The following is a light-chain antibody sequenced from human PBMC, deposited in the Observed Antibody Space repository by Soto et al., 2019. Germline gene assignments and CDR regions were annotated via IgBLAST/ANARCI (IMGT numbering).Light chain of an antibody. J-gene: IGLJ2*01. V-gene: IGLV1-40*01. CDR1: SSDIGAGYD. CDR3: QSYDSSLSGLYVL. Sequence: QSVLTQPPSVSGAPGQRVTISCTGSSSDIGAGYDVHWYQHVPGTAPKLLIHGDNNRPSGVPDRVSGSKSGTSASLAINGLQAEDEADYYCQSYDSSLSGLYVLFGGGTKLTVL. CDR2: GDN.